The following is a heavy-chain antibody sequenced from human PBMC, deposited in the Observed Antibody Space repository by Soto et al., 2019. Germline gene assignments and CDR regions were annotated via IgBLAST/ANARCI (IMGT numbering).Heavy chain of an antibody. D-gene: IGHD4-4*01. Sequence: QVQLVQSGAEVKKPGASVKISCKASGYSFTSYDINWVQQATGQGLEWMGWINPNSGNTDYTQKFQGRVTMTRDTSISTAYMELSSLRSDDTAVYYCARAPFLQYFYMDVWGEGTAVTVSS. V-gene: IGHV1-8*01. CDR2: INPNSGNT. J-gene: IGHJ6*03. CDR1: GYSFTSYD. CDR3: ARAPFLQYFYMDV.